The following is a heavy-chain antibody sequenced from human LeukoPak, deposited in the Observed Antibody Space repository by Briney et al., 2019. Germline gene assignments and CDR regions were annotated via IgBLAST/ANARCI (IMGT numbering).Heavy chain of an antibody. Sequence: ASVKVSCKASGYTFTSYYMHWVRQAPGQGLEWMGIINPSGGSTSYAQKFQGRVTMTRDTSTSTVYMELSSLRSEDTAVYYCARDYGSGSYHPPSPYWGQGTLVTVSS. CDR1: GYTFTSYY. CDR2: INPSGGST. J-gene: IGHJ4*02. CDR3: ARDYGSGSYHPPSPY. V-gene: IGHV1-46*01. D-gene: IGHD3-10*01.